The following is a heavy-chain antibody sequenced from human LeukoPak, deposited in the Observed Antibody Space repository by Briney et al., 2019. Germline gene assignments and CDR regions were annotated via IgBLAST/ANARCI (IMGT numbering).Heavy chain of an antibody. V-gene: IGHV3-9*01. CDR1: GFTFDDYA. J-gene: IGHJ4*02. CDR3: AKDILGWFSSESYFDY. D-gene: IGHD6-19*01. CDR2: ISWNSGSI. Sequence: GGPLRLSCAASGFTFDDYAMHWVRQAPGKGLEWVSGISWNSGSIGYADSVKGRFTISRDNAKNSLYLQMNSLRAEDTALYYCAKDILGWFSSESYFDYWGQGTLVTVSS.